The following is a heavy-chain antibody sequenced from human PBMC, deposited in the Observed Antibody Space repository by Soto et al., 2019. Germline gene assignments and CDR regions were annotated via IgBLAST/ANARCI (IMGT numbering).Heavy chain of an antibody. CDR1: GGSISGYY. CDR3: ARDLWGYCGTDCYPLDV. Sequence: SETLSLTCTASGGSISGYYWSWIRQPPGKGLEWIGYMYNTGSTVYNPSFESRVTISVDTSKNQFSLKLNSVTAADTAVYYCARDLWGYCGTDCYPLDVWGQGTMVTAP. CDR2: MYNTGST. J-gene: IGHJ6*02. V-gene: IGHV4-59*01. D-gene: IGHD2-21*02.